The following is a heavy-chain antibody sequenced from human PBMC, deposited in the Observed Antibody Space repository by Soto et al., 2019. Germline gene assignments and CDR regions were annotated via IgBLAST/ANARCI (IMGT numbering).Heavy chain of an antibody. CDR2: VIPIFGTA. D-gene: IGHD1-26*01. CDR1: GGTFSSYA. Sequence: QVQLVQSGAEVKKPGSSVKVSCKASGGTFSSYAISWVRQAPGQGLEWMGVVIPIFGTANYAQKFQGRVTITADESTSTAYMELSSLRSEDTAVYYCARDAYGRVGRRYFDYWGQGTLVTVSS. J-gene: IGHJ4*02. V-gene: IGHV1-69*12. CDR3: ARDAYGRVGRRYFDY.